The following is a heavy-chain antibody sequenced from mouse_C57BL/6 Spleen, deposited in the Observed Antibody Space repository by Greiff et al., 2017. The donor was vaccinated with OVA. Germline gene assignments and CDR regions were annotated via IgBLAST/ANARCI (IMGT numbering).Heavy chain of an antibody. Sequence: VQLQQPGAELVRPGSSVKLSCKASGYTFTSYWMDWVKQRPGQGLEWIGNIYPSDSETHYNQKFKDKATLTVDKSSSTAYMQRSSLTSEDSAVYYWARWEYDDGLQWGQGSTLTV. CDR1: GYTFTSYW. CDR3: ARWEYDDGLQ. V-gene: IGHV1-61*01. D-gene: IGHD2-14*01. J-gene: IGHJ2*01. CDR2: IYPSDSET.